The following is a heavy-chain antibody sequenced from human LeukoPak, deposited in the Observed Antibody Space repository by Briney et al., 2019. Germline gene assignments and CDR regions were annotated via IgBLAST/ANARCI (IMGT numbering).Heavy chain of an antibody. Sequence: ASVKVSCKASGYTFTGHYLHWVRQAPGQGLEWMGWINPYSGGTHYALILQGRVTMTRDTSASTAYMELRSLRSDDTAVYYCARDGDSSGWSDYFDYWGQGTLVAVSS. D-gene: IGHD6-19*01. CDR2: INPYSGGT. CDR1: GYTFTGHY. CDR3: ARDGDSSGWSDYFDY. J-gene: IGHJ4*02. V-gene: IGHV1-2*02.